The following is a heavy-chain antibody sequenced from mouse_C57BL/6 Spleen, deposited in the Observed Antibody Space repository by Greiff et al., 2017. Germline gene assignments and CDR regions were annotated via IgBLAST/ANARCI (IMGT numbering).Heavy chain of an antibody. CDR1: GFTFNTSA. D-gene: IGHD1-1*01. CDR2: IRSKSSNYAT. J-gene: IGHJ1*03. CDR3: VRDHYYGSSYWYFDV. V-gene: IGHV10-3*01. Sequence: EVHLVESGGGLVQPKGSLKLSCAASGFTFNTSAMHWVRQAPGKGLEWVARIRSKSSNYATYYADSVKDRFTISRDDSQSMLYLQMNNLKTEDTAMYYCVRDHYYGSSYWYFDVWGTGTTVTVSS.